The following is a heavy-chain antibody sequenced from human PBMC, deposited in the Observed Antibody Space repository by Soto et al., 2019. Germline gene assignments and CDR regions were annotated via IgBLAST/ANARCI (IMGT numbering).Heavy chain of an antibody. CDR3: ASLNLSFDP. J-gene: IGHJ5*02. Sequence: SETLSLTCTVSGASISSGDSFWSWIRQPPGKGLEWIAYIYSSGSTYYNQSLKRRVAISIDTSKNKFSLNLSSMTAADTAVYYCASLNLSFDPWGQGTLVTVSS. CDR1: GASISSGDSF. V-gene: IGHV4-30-4*01. CDR2: IYSSGST.